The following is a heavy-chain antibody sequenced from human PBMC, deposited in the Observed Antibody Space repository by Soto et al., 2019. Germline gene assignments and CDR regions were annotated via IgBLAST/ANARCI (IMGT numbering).Heavy chain of an antibody. D-gene: IGHD2-15*01. V-gene: IGHV2-26*01. Sequence: QVTLKESGPVLVKPTETLTLTCTVSGFSLSNVRMGVSWIRQPPGKALEWLAHIFSNKEKSYNTPLKRRLTNSKDTSKGQVVLTMTDMDPADSATYQCARLNTMLLETYHYAVDVWGQGTTVTVS. CDR1: GFSLSNVRMG. J-gene: IGHJ6*02. CDR2: IFSNKEK. CDR3: ARLNTMLLETYHYAVDV.